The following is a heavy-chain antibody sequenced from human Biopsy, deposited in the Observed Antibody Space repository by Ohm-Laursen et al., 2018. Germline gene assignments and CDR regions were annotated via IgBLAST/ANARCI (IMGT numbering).Heavy chain of an antibody. CDR3: ARDRGYYSDRTVPGYFDL. Sequence: GTLPLTCTVSGDSISSYYWSWIRQPPGKGLEWIGYVYYTGSTDYNPSLQSRVTISVDTSKNHFSLRLRSVTPADTAIYYCARDRGYYSDRTVPGYFDLWGRGTLVTVSP. V-gene: IGHV4-59*01. J-gene: IGHJ2*01. D-gene: IGHD3-22*01. CDR1: GDSISSYY. CDR2: VYYTGST.